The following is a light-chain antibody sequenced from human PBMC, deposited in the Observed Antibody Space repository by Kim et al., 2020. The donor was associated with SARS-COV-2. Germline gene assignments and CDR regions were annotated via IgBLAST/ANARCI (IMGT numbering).Light chain of an antibody. V-gene: IGKV3-15*01. J-gene: IGKJ1*01. CDR3: QQYNNWPPWT. CDR2: GAS. CDR1: QSVSSN. Sequence: SPGERATPSCRASQSVSSNLAWYQQKPGQPPRLLIYGASTRATGIPARFSGGGSGTEFTLTISSLQSEDFAVYYCQQYNNWPPWTFGQGTKVDIK.